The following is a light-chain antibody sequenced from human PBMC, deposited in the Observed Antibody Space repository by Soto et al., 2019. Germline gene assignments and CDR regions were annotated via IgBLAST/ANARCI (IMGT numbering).Light chain of an antibody. CDR2: EVS. CDR3: NSYTSKTTGV. J-gene: IGLJ1*01. Sequence: QSALTQPASVSGTPGQSVTISCTGSSSDVGGYNYVSWYQQHPGKAPKLIIYEVSNRPSGVSNRFSGSKSGTTASLTISGLPAEDEADYYCNSYTSKTTGVFGTGTKVTVL. CDR1: SSDVGGYNY. V-gene: IGLV2-14*01.